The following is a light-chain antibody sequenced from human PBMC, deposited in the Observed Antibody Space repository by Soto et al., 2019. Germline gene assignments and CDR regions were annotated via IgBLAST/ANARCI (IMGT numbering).Light chain of an antibody. CDR2: WAS. J-gene: IGKJ2*01. CDR1: QSVLYSCNNKNY. CDR3: QQYYSTPLT. Sequence: DIVMTQSPDSLAVSLGERATINCKSSQSVLYSCNNKNYLAWYQQKPGQPPKLLIYWASTRESGVPDRFSGSGSETDFTLTISSLQAEDVAVYYCQQYYSTPLTFGQGTKLEI. V-gene: IGKV4-1*01.